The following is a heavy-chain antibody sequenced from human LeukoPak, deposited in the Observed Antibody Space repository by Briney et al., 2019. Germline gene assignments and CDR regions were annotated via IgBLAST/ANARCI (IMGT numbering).Heavy chain of an antibody. Sequence: GGSLRLSCSASGFTVITNGMTWVRQAPGKGLEWVSVLYSDGNTKYADSVQGRFTISRDNSKNTLYLEMNSLSPDDPAVYYCARGVEPLAANTLAYWGQGTLVTVSS. CDR1: GFTVITNG. CDR2: LYSDGNT. D-gene: IGHD1-14*01. J-gene: IGHJ4*02. CDR3: ARGVEPLAANTLAY. V-gene: IGHV3-53*01.